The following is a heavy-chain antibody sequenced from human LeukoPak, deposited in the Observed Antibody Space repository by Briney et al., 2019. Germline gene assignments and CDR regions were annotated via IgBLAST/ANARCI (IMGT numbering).Heavy chain of an antibody. CDR2: IYYSGST. D-gene: IGHD5-18*01. J-gene: IGHJ4*02. CDR3: ARRHRGYSYGYGDY. V-gene: IGHV4-39*01. CDR1: GGSISSSSYY. Sequence: SETLSLTCTVSGGSISSSSYYWGWIRQPPWKGLEWIGSIYYSGSTYYNPSLKSRVTISVDTSKNQLSLKLSSVTAADTAVYYCARRHRGYSYGYGDYWGQGTLVTVSS.